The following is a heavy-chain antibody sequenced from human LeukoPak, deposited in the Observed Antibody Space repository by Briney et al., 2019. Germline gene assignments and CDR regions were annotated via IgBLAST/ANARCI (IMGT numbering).Heavy chain of an antibody. CDR1: GFTFSSYG. D-gene: IGHD3-3*01. J-gene: IGHJ4*02. CDR3: AKDSAAGYYGFWSGYYTGYFDY. V-gene: IGHV3-30*02. Sequence: GGSLRLSCAASGFTFSSYGMHWVRQAPGKGLEWVAFIRYDGSNKYYADSVKGRFTISRDNSKNTLYLQMNSLRAEDTTVYYCAKDSAAGYYGFWSGYYTGYFDYWGQGTLVTVSS. CDR2: IRYDGSNK.